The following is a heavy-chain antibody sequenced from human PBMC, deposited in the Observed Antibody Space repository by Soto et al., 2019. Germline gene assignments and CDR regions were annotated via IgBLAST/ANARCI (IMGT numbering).Heavy chain of an antibody. V-gene: IGHV3-33*01. CDR1: GFTFSSYG. J-gene: IGHJ4*02. CDR2: IWYDGSNK. D-gene: IGHD5-18*01. CDR3: AREGSRDTAMGNDPRRLYYFDY. Sequence: QVQLVESGGGVVQPGRSLRLSCAASGFTFSSYGMHWVRQAPGKGLEWVAVIWYDGSNKYYADSVKGRFTISRDNSKKTLYLQMNSLRAEDTAVYYCAREGSRDTAMGNDPRRLYYFDYWGQGTLVTVSS.